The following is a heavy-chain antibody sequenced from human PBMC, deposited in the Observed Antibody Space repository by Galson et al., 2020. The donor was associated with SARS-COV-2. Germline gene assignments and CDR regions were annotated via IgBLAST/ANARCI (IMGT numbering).Heavy chain of an antibody. J-gene: IGHJ6*02. V-gene: IGHV4-39*07. CDR3: ARAPALYDVWRGYYTPIYYYGMDG. CDR1: GGSISSSSYY. D-gene: IGHD3-3*01. Sequence: SETMSLTCTVSGGSISSSSYYWGWIRQPPGKGLEWIGSIYYSGSTYYNPSLKSRVTISVDTSKNQFSLKLSSVTAADTAVYYCARAPALYDVWRGYYTPIYYYGMDGWGQGTTVTVSS. CDR2: IYYSGST.